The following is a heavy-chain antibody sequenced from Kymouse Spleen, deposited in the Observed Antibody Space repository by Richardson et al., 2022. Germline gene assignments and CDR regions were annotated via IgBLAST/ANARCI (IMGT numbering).Heavy chain of an antibody. J-gene: IGHJ6*02. CDR3: ARGNGDDGMDV. CDR2: INHSGST. CDR1: GGSFSGYY. V-gene: IGHV4-34*01. Sequence: QVQLQQWGAGLLKPSETLSLTCAVYGGSFSGYYWSWIRQPPGKGLEWIGEINHSGSTNYNPSLKSRVTISVDTSKNQFSLKLSSVTAADTAVYYCARGNGDDGMDVWGQGTTVTVSS. D-gene: IGHD7-27*02.